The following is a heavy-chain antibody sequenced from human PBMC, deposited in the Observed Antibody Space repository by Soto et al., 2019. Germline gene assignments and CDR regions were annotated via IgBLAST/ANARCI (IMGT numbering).Heavy chain of an antibody. D-gene: IGHD6-6*01. CDR1: GFTFSSYS. J-gene: IGHJ4*02. CDR3: AKDRTVAARNFDY. CDR2: ISTSIDAT. Sequence: GGSLRLSCVASGFTFSSYSMSWVRQAPGKGLEWVSSISTSIDATYYADSVKGRFTISRDDSKNTLYLQMNSLRAEDSAVYYCAKDRTVAARNFDYWGQGTQVIVSS. V-gene: IGHV3-23*01.